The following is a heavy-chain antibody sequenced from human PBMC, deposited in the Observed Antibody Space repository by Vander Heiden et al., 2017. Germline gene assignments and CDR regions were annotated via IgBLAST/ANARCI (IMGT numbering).Heavy chain of an antibody. CDR2: ISSSSSYI. CDR1: GFTFSSYS. V-gene: IGHV3-21*01. J-gene: IGHJ4*02. D-gene: IGHD5-18*01. CDR3: AREGDTGGMGW. Sequence: EVQLVESGGGLVKPGGSLRLSCAASGFTFSSYSMNWVRQAPGKGLEWVSSISSSSSYIDDADSVKGRFTISRDNAKNSLYLKMNSMRAEDTAVYYCAREGDTGGMGWWGQGNLVTVSS.